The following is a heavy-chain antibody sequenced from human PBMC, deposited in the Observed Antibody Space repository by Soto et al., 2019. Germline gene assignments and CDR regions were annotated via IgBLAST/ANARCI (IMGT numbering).Heavy chain of an antibody. J-gene: IGHJ5*02. CDR3: ARAGYCSSTSCYGWFDP. V-gene: IGHV1-2*02. Sequence: ASVKVSCKASGYTFTGYYMHWVRQAPGRGLEWMGWINPNSGGTNYAQKFQGRVTMTRDTSISTAYMELSRLRSDDTAVYYCARAGYCSSTSCYGWFDPWGQGTLVTVSS. D-gene: IGHD2-2*01. CDR1: GYTFTGYY. CDR2: INPNSGGT.